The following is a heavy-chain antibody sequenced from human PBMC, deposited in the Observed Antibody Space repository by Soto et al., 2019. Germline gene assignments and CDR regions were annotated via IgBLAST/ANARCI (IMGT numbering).Heavy chain of an antibody. V-gene: IGHV3-30-3*01. CDR3: ARLSEGVFRGGSFGV. D-gene: IGHD3-10*01. CDR1: GFTFSSYA. CDR2: ISYDGSNK. J-gene: IGHJ6*02. Sequence: HPGGSLRLSCAASGFTFSSYAMHWVRQAPGKGLEWVAVISYDGSNKYYADSVKGRFTISRDNSKNTLYLQMNSLRAEDTAVYYCARLSEGVFRGGSFGVWGQGTTVTVSS.